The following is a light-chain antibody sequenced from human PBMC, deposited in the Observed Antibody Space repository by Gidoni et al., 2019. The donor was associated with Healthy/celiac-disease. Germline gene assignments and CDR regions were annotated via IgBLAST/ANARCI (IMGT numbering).Light chain of an antibody. CDR3: QRYNSYSWT. J-gene: IGKJ1*01. Sequence: DIQMTQSPSTLSASVGDRVTITCRASQSISSWLDWYQQKPGKAPKLLFYKASSLESGVPSRFSGSGSGTEFTLTSSSLHPDDFATYYCQRYNSYSWTFGQGTKVEIK. V-gene: IGKV1-5*03. CDR2: KAS. CDR1: QSISSW.